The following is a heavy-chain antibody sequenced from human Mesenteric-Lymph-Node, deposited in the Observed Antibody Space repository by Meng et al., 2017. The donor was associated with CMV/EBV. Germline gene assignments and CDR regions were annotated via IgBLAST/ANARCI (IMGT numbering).Heavy chain of an antibody. CDR1: GDSISINTNR. CDR3: ARDITGSGDY. V-gene: IGHV4-4*02. CDR2: IYHSGST. J-gene: IGHJ4*02. Sequence: CAVYGDSISINTNRWRWVRQPPGKGLEWIGEIYHSGSTNYNPSLKSRVSMSVDKFKNQFSLKLTSVTAADTAVYYCARDITGSGDYWGQGTLVTVSS. D-gene: IGHD1-20*01.